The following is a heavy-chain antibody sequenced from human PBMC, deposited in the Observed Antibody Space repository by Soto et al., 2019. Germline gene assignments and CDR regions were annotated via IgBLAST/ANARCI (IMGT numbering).Heavy chain of an antibody. Sequence: QVQLVQSGAEVKKPGSSVKVSCKASGGTFSSYAISWVRQAPGQGLEWMGGIIPIFGTANYAQKFQGRVTITADKSTCTAEMELSSLRSEYTAVYYCASLGGVRRWLPLINPQELGWFDPWGQGTLVTVSS. CDR2: IIPIFGTA. D-gene: IGHD5-12*01. CDR3: ASLGGVRRWLPLINPQELGWFDP. J-gene: IGHJ5*02. CDR1: GGTFSSYA. V-gene: IGHV1-69*06.